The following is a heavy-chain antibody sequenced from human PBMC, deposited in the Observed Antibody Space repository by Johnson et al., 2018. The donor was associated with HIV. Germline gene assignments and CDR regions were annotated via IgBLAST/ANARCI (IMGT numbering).Heavy chain of an antibody. Sequence: VQLVESGGGVVRPGGSLRLSCAASGFTFSSYWMHWVRQAPGKGLAWVAGINWNGGSTGYADSVKGRFTISRDNAKNSLYLQMNSLRAEDTAVYYCARGRGALDIWGQGTMVTVSS. CDR1: GFTFSSYW. CDR3: ARGRGALDI. V-gene: IGHV3-20*04. CDR2: INWNGGST. D-gene: IGHD3-16*01. J-gene: IGHJ3*02.